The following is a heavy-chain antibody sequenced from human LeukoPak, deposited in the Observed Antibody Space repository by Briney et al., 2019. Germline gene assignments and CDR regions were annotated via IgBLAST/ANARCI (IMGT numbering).Heavy chain of an antibody. D-gene: IGHD3-3*01. CDR1: GGSFSGYY. V-gene: IGHV4-34*01. Sequence: PSETLSLTCAVYGGSFSGYYWSWIRQPPGKGLEWIGKINHSGSTNYNPSLKSRVTISVDTSKNQFSLKLSSVTAADTAVYYCARVPRVGDFWSGYNYYYMDVWGKGTTVTVSS. CDR3: ARVPRVGDFWSGYNYYYMDV. J-gene: IGHJ6*03. CDR2: INHSGST.